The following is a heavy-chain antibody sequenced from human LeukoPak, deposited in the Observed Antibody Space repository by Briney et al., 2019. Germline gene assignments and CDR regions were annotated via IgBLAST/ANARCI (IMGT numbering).Heavy chain of an antibody. D-gene: IGHD3-10*01. V-gene: IGHV3-33*06. Sequence: PGRSLRLSCAASGFTFSSYGMHWVRQAPGKGLEWVAVIWYDGSIKYYADSVKGRFTISRDNFKNTLYLQMNSLRAEDTAVYYCAKPYYYGSRSYMDYWGQGTLVTVSS. CDR1: GFTFSSYG. CDR3: AKPYYYGSRSYMDY. J-gene: IGHJ4*02. CDR2: IWYDGSIK.